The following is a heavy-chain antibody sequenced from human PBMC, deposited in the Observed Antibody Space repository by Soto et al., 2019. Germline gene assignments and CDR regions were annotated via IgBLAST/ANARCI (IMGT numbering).Heavy chain of an antibody. J-gene: IGHJ6*02. CDR2: IHHSGSI. D-gene: IGHD2-21*02. CDR1: GGSISSDYYH. Sequence: SETLSLTCTVSGGSISSDYYHWTWIRQSPGKGLEWIGYIHHSGSILYNPSLKSRLTISVDTSKNQFSLHLTSVTAADTAVYFCAREXDGGDSLDVWGQGTTVTVSS. V-gene: IGHV4-30-4*08. CDR3: AREXDGGDSLDV.